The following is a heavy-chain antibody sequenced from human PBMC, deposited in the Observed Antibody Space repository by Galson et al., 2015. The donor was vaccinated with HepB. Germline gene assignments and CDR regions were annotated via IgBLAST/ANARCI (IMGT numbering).Heavy chain of an antibody. V-gene: IGHV1-18*04. CDR2: ISAYNGNT. J-gene: IGHJ4*02. CDR1: GSTFTSYY. D-gene: IGHD5-18*01. CDR3: ARSWGGTAMVKGDY. Sequence: SVKVSCKASGSTFTSYYMHWVRQAPGQGLEWMGWISAYNGNTNYAQKLQGRVTMTTDTSTSTAYMELRSLRSDDTAVYYCARSWGGTAMVKGDYWGQGTLVTVSS.